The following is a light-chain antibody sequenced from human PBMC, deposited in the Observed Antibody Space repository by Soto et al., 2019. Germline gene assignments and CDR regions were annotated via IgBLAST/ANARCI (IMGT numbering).Light chain of an antibody. CDR1: HSVGNY. CDR2: GAS. V-gene: IGKV3-15*01. Sequence: VLTQSPATLSLSPGERATLSCRASHSVGNYLAWYQQKSGQAPSLLIYGASNRATGISARISGSGSGTEFTLTISSLQSEDFAIYYCQQYNNWPRTFGQGTKVDIK. CDR3: QQYNNWPRT. J-gene: IGKJ1*01.